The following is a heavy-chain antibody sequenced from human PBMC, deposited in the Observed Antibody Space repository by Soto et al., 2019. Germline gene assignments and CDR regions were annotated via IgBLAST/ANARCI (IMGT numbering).Heavy chain of an antibody. CDR2: IIPIFGTA. CDR1: GGTFSSYA. CDR3: ARDNLPRDWFDH. J-gene: IGHJ5*02. V-gene: IGHV1-69*13. Sequence: SVKVSCKASGGTFSSYAISWVRQAPGQGLEWMGGIIPIFGTANYAQKFQGRVTITADESTSTAYMELSSLRSEDTAVYYCARDNLPRDWFDHWGQGTLVTVSS.